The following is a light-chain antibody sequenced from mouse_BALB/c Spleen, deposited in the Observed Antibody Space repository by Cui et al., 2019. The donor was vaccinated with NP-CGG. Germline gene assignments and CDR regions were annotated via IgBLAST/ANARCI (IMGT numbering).Light chain of an antibody. CDR3: ALWYSNHWV. V-gene: IGLV1*01. J-gene: IGLJ1*01. Sequence: QAVVTQESALTTLPGETVTLTCRSSTGAVTTSNYANWVQEKPDHLFTGLIGGTNNRAPGVPARFSGSLIGDKAALTITGAQTEDEAIYFCALWYSNHWVFGGETKLTVL. CDR2: GTN. CDR1: TGAVTTSNY.